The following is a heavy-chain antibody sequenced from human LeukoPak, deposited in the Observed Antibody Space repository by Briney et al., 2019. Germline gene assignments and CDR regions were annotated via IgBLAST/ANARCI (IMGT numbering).Heavy chain of an antibody. D-gene: IGHD3-3*01. J-gene: IGHJ4*02. CDR1: GFTFSSYG. CDR3: AKVPIFGVVIDY. V-gene: IGHV3-30*02. Sequence: PGGSLRLSCAASGFTFSSYGMHWVRQAPGKGLEWVAFIRYDGSNKYYADSVKGRFTISRVNSKNTLYLQMNSLRAEDTAVYYCAKVPIFGVVIDYWGQGTLVTVSS. CDR2: IRYDGSNK.